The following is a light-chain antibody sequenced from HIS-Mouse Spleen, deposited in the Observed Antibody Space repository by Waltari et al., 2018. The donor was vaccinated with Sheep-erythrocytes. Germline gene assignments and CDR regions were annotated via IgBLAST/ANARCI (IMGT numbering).Light chain of an antibody. J-gene: IGLJ3*02. V-gene: IGLV2-23*01. CDR3: CSYAGSSTPWV. CDR2: EGS. CDR1: SSAVGSYTL. Sequence: QSALTQPDSVSGSPGQSITISCTGTSSAVGSYTLVSWYQQHPGKAPKLMIYEGSKRPSGVSNRFSGSKSGNTASLTSSGLQAEDEADYYCCSYAGSSTPWVFGGGTKLTVL.